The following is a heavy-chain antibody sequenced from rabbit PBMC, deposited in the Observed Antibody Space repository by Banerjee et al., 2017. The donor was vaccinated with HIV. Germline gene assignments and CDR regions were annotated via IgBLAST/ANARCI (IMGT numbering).Heavy chain of an antibody. CDR1: GFSFSNRYY. J-gene: IGHJ4*01. CDR3: ARAANDGSYDYDL. CDR2: IYNGDGST. V-gene: IGHV1S40*01. D-gene: IGHD6-1*01. Sequence: QSLEESGGDLVKPGASLTLTCTASGFSFSNRYYMCWVRQAPGKGLEWIGCIYNGDGSTYYASWVNGRFTISKASSTTVTLQMTSLTAADTATYFCARAANDGSYDYDLWGPGTLVTVS.